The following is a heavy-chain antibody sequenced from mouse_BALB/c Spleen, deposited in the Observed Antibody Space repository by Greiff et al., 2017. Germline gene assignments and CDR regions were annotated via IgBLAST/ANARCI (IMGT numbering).Heavy chain of an antibody. CDR3: ARRDYDDAMDY. J-gene: IGHJ4*01. D-gene: IGHD2-4*01. CDR1: GYAFTNYL. CDR2: INPGSGGT. Sequence: VQLQQSGAELVRPGTSVKVSCKASGYAFTNYLIEWVKQRPGQGLEWIGVINPGSGGTNYNEKFKGKATLTADKSSSTAYMQLSSLTSDDSAVYFCARRDYDDAMDYWGQGTSVTVSS. V-gene: IGHV1-54*01.